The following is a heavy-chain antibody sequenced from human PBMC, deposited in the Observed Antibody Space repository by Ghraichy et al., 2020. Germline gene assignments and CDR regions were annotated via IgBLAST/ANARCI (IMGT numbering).Heavy chain of an antibody. D-gene: IGHD1-26*01. Sequence: GGSLRLSCAASGFTFSNSAMHWVRQAPGKGLEWVASISYDGSNKYYADSVKGRFTISRDNSKNTLYLQMDSLTAEDTAVCHCARGLLGGSGLDYWGHGTLVTVSS. J-gene: IGHJ4*01. CDR1: GFTFSNSA. CDR3: ARGLLGGSGLDY. V-gene: IGHV3-30-3*01. CDR2: ISYDGSNK.